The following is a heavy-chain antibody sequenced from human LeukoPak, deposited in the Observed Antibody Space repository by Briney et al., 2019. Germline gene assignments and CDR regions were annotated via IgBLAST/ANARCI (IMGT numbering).Heavy chain of an antibody. CDR1: GFTFSSYG. D-gene: IGHD6-13*01. CDR3: ARVARVLGNYYYYGMDV. V-gene: IGHV3-33*01. CDR2: IWYDGSNK. Sequence: PGRSLRLSCAASGFTFSSYGMHWVRQAPGKGLEWGAVIWYDGSNKYYADSVKGRFTISRDNSKNTLYLQMNSLRAEDTAVYYCARVARVLGNYYYYGMDVWGKGTTVTVSS. J-gene: IGHJ6*04.